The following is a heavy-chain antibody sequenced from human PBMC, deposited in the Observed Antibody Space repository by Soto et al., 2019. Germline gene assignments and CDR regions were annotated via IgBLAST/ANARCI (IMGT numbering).Heavy chain of an antibody. CDR1: GCAFSRSA. D-gene: IGHD3-3*01. CDR2: IIPIFGTA. V-gene: IGHV1-69*13. Sequence: SVKVSCKASGCAFSRSAIRWVRQAPGQGLECVGGIIPIFGTANYSQKFQVRVPITADESTSTAYMELSSLRSDDTALYYCARDCYYDFWSGPPWVRFDPYGQGSLVTVPA. CDR3: ARDCYYDFWSGPPWVRFDP. J-gene: IGHJ5*02.